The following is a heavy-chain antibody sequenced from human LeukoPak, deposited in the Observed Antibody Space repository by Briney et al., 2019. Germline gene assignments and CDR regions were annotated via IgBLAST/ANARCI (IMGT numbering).Heavy chain of an antibody. CDR2: ITNSGNSK. Sequence: GGPLRLSCAASEFTFSSYSMNWVRQAPGKGLEWVSYITNSGNSKSYADSVKGRFTISRDNTKNSLYLQMNGLRAEDTAVYHCARQMGESTNFDNWGQGTLVTVST. CDR3: ARQMGESTNFDN. J-gene: IGHJ4*02. D-gene: IGHD2-2*01. CDR1: EFTFSSYS. V-gene: IGHV3-48*01.